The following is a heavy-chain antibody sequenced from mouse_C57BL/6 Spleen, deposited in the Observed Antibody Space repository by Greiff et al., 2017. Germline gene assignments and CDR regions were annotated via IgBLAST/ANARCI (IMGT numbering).Heavy chain of an antibody. CDR1: GFNIKDYY. CDR3: TTPLYDGHWYFDV. CDR2: IDPEDGDT. Sequence: EVQLQQSGAELVRPGASVKLSCTASGFNIKDYYLHWVKQRPEQGLEWIGRIDPEDGDTEYAPKFQGKATMTADTSSNTAYLQLSSLTTEDTAIYYCTTPLYDGHWYFDVWGTGTTVTVSS. J-gene: IGHJ1*03. D-gene: IGHD2-3*01. V-gene: IGHV14-1*01.